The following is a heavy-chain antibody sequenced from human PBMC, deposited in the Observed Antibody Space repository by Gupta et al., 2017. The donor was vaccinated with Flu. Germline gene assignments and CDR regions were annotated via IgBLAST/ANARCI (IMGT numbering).Heavy chain of an antibody. Sequence: AFGGGVVHRGGSMRLSCTASRFSFSGYWMNWIRRAPGKGLEWVANIKHDGSEAFYASSVKGRFTISRDSARNSVFLQMNNLRTEDAAVYYCFAGHYFGSWGQGTQVTVSS. CDR3: FAGHYFGS. CDR1: RFSFSGYW. V-gene: IGHV3-7*01. J-gene: IGHJ4*02. D-gene: IGHD3-9*01. CDR2: IKHDGSEA.